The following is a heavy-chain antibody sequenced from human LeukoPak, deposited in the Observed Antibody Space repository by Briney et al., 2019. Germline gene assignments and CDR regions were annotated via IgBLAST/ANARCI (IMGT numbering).Heavy chain of an antibody. V-gene: IGHV1-2*02. J-gene: IGHJ5*02. D-gene: IGHD2-2*02. CDR2: INPNSGGT. CDR1: GYTFTGYY. Sequence: ASVKVSCKASGYTFTGYYMHWVRQAPGQGLEWMGWINPNSGGTNYAQKFQGRVTMTRDTSISTAYMELSRLRSDDTAVYYCARGDNVVVPAAIVDWFDPGAREPWSPSPQ. CDR3: ARGDNVVVPAAIVDWFDP.